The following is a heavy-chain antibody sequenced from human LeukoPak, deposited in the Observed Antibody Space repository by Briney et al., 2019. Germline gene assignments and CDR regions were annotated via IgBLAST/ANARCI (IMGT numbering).Heavy chain of an antibody. J-gene: IGHJ4*02. V-gene: IGHV4-39*07. D-gene: IGHD3-3*01. Sequence: SETLSLTCTVFGDSISGSKYFWGWIRQPPGKGLEWIGNFYSGGSTYYNPTLKRRVAISEDTSGKQFSLRLGSVTAADTAVYFCARVGSGLNLYYFDYWGQGILVTVSS. CDR1: GDSISGSKYF. CDR2: FYSGGST. CDR3: ARVGSGLNLYYFDY.